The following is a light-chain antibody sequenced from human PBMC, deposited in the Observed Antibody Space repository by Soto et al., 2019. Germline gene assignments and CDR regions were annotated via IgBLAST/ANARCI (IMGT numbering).Light chain of an antibody. CDR3: GAWYNSLTGGV. CDR2: ENS. CDR1: ASNIGNNY. J-gene: IGLJ2*01. V-gene: IGLV1-51*02. Sequence: QSVLTQPPSVSAAPGQKVTISCSGSASNIGNNYVSWYQQLPGTAPKLLIYENSERPSWIPDRFSGYKSGTSATLGITGLQTGDEADYYCGAWYNSLTGGVFGGGTKLTVL.